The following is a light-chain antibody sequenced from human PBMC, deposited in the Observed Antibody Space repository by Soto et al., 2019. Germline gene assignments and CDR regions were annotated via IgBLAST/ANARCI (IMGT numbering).Light chain of an antibody. CDR2: GAS. CDR3: QKRIKWPLRFS. J-gene: IGKJ3*01. CDR1: QSVSTH. V-gene: IGKV3-11*01. Sequence: EDGLTNLPATLSLKQRESATLSCRAIQSVSTHLAWYQHNPSRPPRLLIFGASDRATGIPARFSGSGSGTDFTLTISSLEPEDFAVFCCQKRIKWPLRFSFGPGTKVDNK.